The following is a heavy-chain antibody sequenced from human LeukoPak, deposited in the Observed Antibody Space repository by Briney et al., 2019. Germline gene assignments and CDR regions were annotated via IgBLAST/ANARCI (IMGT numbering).Heavy chain of an antibody. Sequence: SETLSLTCTVSGGSVSSGSYYWSWIRQPPGKGLEWIGYIYYSGSTNYNPSLKSRVTISVDTSKNQFSLKLSSVTAADTAVYYCARAQRGTYYYYGMDVWGQGTTVTVSS. CDR1: GGSVSSGSYY. V-gene: IGHV4-61*01. CDR2: IYYSGST. D-gene: IGHD3-16*01. J-gene: IGHJ6*02. CDR3: ARAQRGTYYYYGMDV.